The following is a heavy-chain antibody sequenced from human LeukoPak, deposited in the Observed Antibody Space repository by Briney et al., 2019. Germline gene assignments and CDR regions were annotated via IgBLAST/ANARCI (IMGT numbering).Heavy chain of an antibody. D-gene: IGHD1-1*01. CDR1: DDSITMYY. CDR2: VDHTGST. J-gene: IGHJ6*03. V-gene: IGHV4-59*01. CDR3: ARGRVSSSTWYSTYYYYFYMDV. Sequence: SETLSLTCSVSDDSITMYYWTWIRQPPGRGLEWIGYVDHTGSTNFNPSLNGRVSISRDTTKNLFSLRLRSVTAADTAVYFCARGRVSSSTWYSTYYYYFYMDVWGKGTTVTVS.